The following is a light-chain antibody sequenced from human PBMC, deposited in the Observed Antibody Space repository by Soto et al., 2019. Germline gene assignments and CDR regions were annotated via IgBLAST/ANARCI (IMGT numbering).Light chain of an antibody. Sequence: IVMTQSPDSLAVSLGERATINCKSSRSILSSSNNKNYLGWYQQKTGQPPKLLIYWASTRNSGVPDRFSGSGSVADFTLTISSLQAEDVALYYCQQYYNSPITFGQGTRLEIK. CDR3: QQYYNSPIT. CDR2: WAS. J-gene: IGKJ5*01. V-gene: IGKV4-1*01. CDR1: RSILSSSNNKNY.